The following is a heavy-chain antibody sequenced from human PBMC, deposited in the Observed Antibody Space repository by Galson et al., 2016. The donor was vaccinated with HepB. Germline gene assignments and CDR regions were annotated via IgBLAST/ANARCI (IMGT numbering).Heavy chain of an antibody. V-gene: IGHV3-23*01. CDR3: AKENDFWSGYLSH. J-gene: IGHJ4*02. CDR2: ISGTGGTT. D-gene: IGHD3-3*01. Sequence: SLRLSCAVSGFSFNSYAFSWVRQTPGKGLEWVSAISGTGGTTDYTDSEKGRFTISRDNSQSRLYLQMNSLRAEDTAIYYCAKENDFWSGYLSHWGQGALVTVSS. CDR1: GFSFNSYA.